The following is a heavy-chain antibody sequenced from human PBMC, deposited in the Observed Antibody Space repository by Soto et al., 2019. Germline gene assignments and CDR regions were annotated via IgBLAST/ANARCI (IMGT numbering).Heavy chain of an antibody. V-gene: IGHV1-46*01. CDR1: GYTFTSYY. J-gene: IGHJ4*02. D-gene: IGHD2-2*01. CDR3: ASVFVPAAPFDY. CDR2: INPSGGST. Sequence: QVQLVQSGAEVKKPGASVKVSCKASGYTFTSYYMHWVRQAPGQGLEWMGIINPSGGSTSYAQKFQGRVTMTRDTSTSTVYMELSSLRSEDTAVYYRASVFVPAAPFDYWGQGTLVTVSS.